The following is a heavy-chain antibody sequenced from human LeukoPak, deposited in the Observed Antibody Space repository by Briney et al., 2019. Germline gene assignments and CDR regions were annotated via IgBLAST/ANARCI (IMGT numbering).Heavy chain of an antibody. D-gene: IGHD3-9*01. CDR1: GFTFSSYA. Sequence: GRSLRLSCAASGFTFSSYAMHWVRQAPGKGLDWVAVISYDGSNKYYADSVKGRFTISRDTSKNTLYLQMNSLRAEDTAVYYCARDRAYYDILTGYYPHYYYYYYMDVWGKGTTVTVSS. J-gene: IGHJ6*03. CDR2: ISYDGSNK. CDR3: ARDRAYYDILTGYYPHYYYYYYMDV. V-gene: IGHV3-30*04.